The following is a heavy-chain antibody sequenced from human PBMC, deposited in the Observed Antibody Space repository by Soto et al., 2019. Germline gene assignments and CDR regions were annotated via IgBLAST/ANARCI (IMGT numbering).Heavy chain of an antibody. CDR1: GYTFTGYY. CDR2: INPNSGGT. CDR3: ARGPSRQYCSSTSCNSLFDY. J-gene: IGHJ4*02. V-gene: IGHV1-2*04. D-gene: IGHD2-2*01. Sequence: QVPLVQSGAEVKKPGASVKVSCKASGYTFTGYYMHWVRQAPGQGLEWMGWINPNSGGTNYAQKFQGWVTMTRDTSISTAYMELSRLRSDDTAVYYCARGPSRQYCSSTSCNSLFDYWGQGTLVTVSS.